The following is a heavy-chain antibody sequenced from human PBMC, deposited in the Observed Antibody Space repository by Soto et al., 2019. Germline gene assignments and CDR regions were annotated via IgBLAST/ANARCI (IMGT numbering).Heavy chain of an antibody. Sequence: EVQLVESGGGLVKPGGSLRLSCAASGFTFSNAWMSWVRQAPGKGQEWVGRIKSKTDGGTTDYAATLKGRFTISRDESKNTLYLQMNSLKTEDTDVYYCTTEEFKEWGQGTLVTVSS. CDR2: IKSKTDGGTT. CDR3: TTEEFKE. V-gene: IGHV3-15*01. J-gene: IGHJ4*02. CDR1: GFTFSNAW. D-gene: IGHD3-10*01.